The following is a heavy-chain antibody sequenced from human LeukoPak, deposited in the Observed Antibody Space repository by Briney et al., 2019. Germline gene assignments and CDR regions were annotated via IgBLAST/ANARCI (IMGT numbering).Heavy chain of an antibody. Sequence: ASVKVSCKASGYTFTGYYMHWVRQAPGQGLEWMGWINPNSGGTNYAQKFQGRVTMTRDTSISTAYTELSRLRSDDTAVDYCASLGSGWSSAFDYWGQGTLVTVSS. CDR2: INPNSGGT. V-gene: IGHV1-2*02. CDR1: GYTFTGYY. CDR3: ASLGSGWSSAFDY. D-gene: IGHD6-19*01. J-gene: IGHJ4*02.